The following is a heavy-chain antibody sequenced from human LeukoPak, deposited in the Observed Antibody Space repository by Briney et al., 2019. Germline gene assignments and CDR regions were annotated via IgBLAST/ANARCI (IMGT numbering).Heavy chain of an antibody. D-gene: IGHD1-14*01. Sequence: SETLSLTCTVSGGSISSGGNYWSWIRQHPGKGLEWIGCIYYTGNTYYSPSLKSRVTISVDRSKNQFSLTLTSVTAADTAVYYCARAPDTTVHFDIWGQGTMVTVSS. V-gene: IGHV4-31*03. CDR3: ARAPDTTVHFDI. CDR2: IYYTGNT. J-gene: IGHJ3*02. CDR1: GGSISSGGNY.